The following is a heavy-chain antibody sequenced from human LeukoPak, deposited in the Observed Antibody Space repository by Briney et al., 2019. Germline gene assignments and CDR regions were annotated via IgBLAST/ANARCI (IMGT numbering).Heavy chain of an antibody. J-gene: IGHJ4*02. V-gene: IGHV4-4*02. Sequence: PSETLSLTCAVSGDSISVSHCWSWVRQPPGKGLEWIGEMYLSGTTHSNPSVKSRVTISIDKSKNQFLLNLSSVTAADTAVYYCAGLVGRYSSGLYYYYFDYWGQGTLVTVSS. D-gene: IGHD3-22*01. CDR1: GDSISVSHC. CDR3: AGLVGRYSSGLYYYYFDY. CDR2: MYLSGTT.